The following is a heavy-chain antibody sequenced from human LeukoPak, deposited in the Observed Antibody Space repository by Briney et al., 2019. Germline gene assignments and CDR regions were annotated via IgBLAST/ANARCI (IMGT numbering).Heavy chain of an antibody. J-gene: IGHJ4*02. CDR1: GFTFSSYG. CDR3: AKDAGSMTTVTTFDY. Sequence: GGSLRLSCAASGFTFSSYGMHWVRQAPGEGLEWVAVIWYDGSNKYYADSVKGRFTISRDNSKNTLYLQMNSLRAEDTAVYYCAKDAGSMTTVTTFDYWGQGTLVTVSS. V-gene: IGHV3-33*06. CDR2: IWYDGSNK. D-gene: IGHD4-17*01.